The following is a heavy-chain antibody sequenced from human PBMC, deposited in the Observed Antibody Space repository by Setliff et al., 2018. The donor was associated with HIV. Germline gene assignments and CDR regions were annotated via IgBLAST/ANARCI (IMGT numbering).Heavy chain of an antibody. J-gene: IGHJ5*02. D-gene: IGHD2-2*02. V-gene: IGHV1-46*01. CDR2: INPTGGST. CDR1: GYSFTNHY. CDR3: AKEQEIGSYLDP. Sequence: ASVKVSCKPSGYSFTNHYMHWVRQAPGQGLEWMGAINPTGGSTRNTQKFQGRVAMTRDTSTSTVYMELSSLRSDDSAVYFCAKEQEIGSYLDPWGQGTLVTVSS.